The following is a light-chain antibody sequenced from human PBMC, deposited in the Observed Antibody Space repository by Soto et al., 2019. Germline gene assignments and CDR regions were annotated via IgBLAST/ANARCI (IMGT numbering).Light chain of an antibody. CDR2: DVT. Sequence: QSALTQPASVSRSPGQSITISCSGTSSDVGGYSYVSWYQQHPGKAPKLMIYDVTYRPSGVSNRFSDSKSANTASLTISGLQAEDEADYYCSSYTTSSTLVVFGGGTKLTVL. CDR1: SSDVGGYSY. J-gene: IGLJ2*01. V-gene: IGLV2-14*03. CDR3: SSYTTSSTLVV.